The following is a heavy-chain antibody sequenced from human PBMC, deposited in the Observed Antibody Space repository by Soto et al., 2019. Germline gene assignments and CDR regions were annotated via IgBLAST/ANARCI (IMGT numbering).Heavy chain of an antibody. V-gene: IGHV4-34*01. D-gene: IGHD2-2*01. CDR1: GGSFSGYY. Sequence: PSETLSLTSAVYGGSFSGYYWSWIRQPPGKGLEWIGEINHSGSTNYNPSLKSRVTISVDTSKNQFSLKLSSVTAADTAVYYCARGQGVPALRNWFDTWGQGTLVTVSS. CDR2: INHSGST. J-gene: IGHJ5*02. CDR3: ARGQGVPALRNWFDT.